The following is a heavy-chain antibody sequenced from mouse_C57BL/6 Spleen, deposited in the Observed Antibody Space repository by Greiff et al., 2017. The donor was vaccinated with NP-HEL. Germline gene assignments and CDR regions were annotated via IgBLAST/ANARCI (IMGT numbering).Heavy chain of an antibody. CDR2: IDPNSGGT. Sequence: QVQLKQPGAELVKPGASVKLSCKASGYTFTSYWMHWVKQRPGRGLEWIGRIDPNSGGTKYNEKFKSKATLTVDKPSSTAYMQLSSLTSEDSAVYYCARSPIYYDYGGDYFDYWGQGTTLTVSS. J-gene: IGHJ2*01. D-gene: IGHD2-4*01. CDR1: GYTFTSYW. V-gene: IGHV1-72*01. CDR3: ARSPIYYDYGGDYFDY.